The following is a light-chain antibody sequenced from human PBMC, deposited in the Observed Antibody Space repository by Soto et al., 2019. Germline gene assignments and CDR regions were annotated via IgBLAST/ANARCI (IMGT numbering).Light chain of an antibody. Sequence: VMTQPPSVTVSPGQTVSITCSGDNLESHYVSWYQQKAGQSPVLVIYQDSKRPSGIPARFSGSNSGTTATLTVSGTQALDEADYYCQAWDTSAVFGGGTKLTVL. V-gene: IGLV3-1*01. CDR3: QAWDTSAV. CDR2: QDS. CDR1: NLESHY. J-gene: IGLJ2*01.